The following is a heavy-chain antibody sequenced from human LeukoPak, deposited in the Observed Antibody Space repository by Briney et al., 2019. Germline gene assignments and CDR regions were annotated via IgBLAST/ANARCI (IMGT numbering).Heavy chain of an antibody. CDR1: GYSFTSYW. V-gene: IGHV5-51*01. Sequence: GESLKISCKGSGYSFTSYWIGWVRQMPGKGLEWMGIIYPGDSDTRYSPSFQGQVTISADKSISTAYLQWSSLKASDTAMYYCARHPIAAAGNPWHYFDYWGQGIPVTVSS. J-gene: IGHJ4*02. D-gene: IGHD6-13*01. CDR2: IYPGDSDT. CDR3: ARHPIAAAGNPWHYFDY.